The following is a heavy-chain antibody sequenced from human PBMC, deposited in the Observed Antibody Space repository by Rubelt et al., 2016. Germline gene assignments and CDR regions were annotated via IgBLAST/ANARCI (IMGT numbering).Heavy chain of an antibody. CDR3: ARENDYDYYMDV. J-gene: IGHJ6*03. Sequence: QVQLQESGPGLVKPSETLSLTCTVSAGSISSYYWSWIRQPPGKGLEWIGYIYHSGRTNSNPPLKTRVTILLDTSKNQVSLKWSSVTAADTGVYYSARENDYDYYMDVWGKGTTVTVSS. V-gene: IGHV4-59*01. CDR2: IYHSGRT. CDR1: AGSISSYY.